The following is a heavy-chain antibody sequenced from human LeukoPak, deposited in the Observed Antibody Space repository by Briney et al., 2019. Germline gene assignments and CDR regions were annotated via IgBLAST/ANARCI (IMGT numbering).Heavy chain of an antibody. CDR2: IYYSGST. Sequence: SETLSLTCTVSGGSISSYYWSWIRQPPGKGLEWIGYIYYSGSTYYNPSLKSRVTISVDTSKNQFSLKLSSVTAADTAVYYCARTPGYRPFDPWGQGTLVTVSS. CDR1: GGSISSYY. D-gene: IGHD6-13*01. J-gene: IGHJ5*02. CDR3: ARTPGYRPFDP. V-gene: IGHV4-59*12.